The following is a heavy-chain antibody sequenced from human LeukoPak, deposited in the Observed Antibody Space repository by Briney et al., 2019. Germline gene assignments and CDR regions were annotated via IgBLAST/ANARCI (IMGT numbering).Heavy chain of an antibody. V-gene: IGHV4-34*01. CDR3: ARRYYYNLGSFPWDF. D-gene: IGHD3-10*01. Sequence: SDTLSLTCAVSGGPFSGYFWSWIRQSSGKGLEWIGEIHNSGTTNYNPSLNSRVTISEDTSKNQFYLNLSSVTAADTAVFYCARRYYYNLGSFPWDFGGQGTLVTVS. CDR1: GGPFSGYF. CDR2: IHNSGTT. J-gene: IGHJ4*02.